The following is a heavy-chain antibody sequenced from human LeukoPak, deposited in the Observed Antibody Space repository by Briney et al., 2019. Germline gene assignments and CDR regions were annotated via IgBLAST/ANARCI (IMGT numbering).Heavy chain of an antibody. Sequence: SVKVSCKASGGTFSSYAISWVRQAPGQGLEWMGGIIPIFGTANYAQKFQGRVTITADESTSTAYMELSSLRSEDTAVYYCASPPMSYYYDSSGYYHNWGQGTLVTVSS. CDR2: IIPIFGTA. J-gene: IGHJ4*02. CDR3: ASPPMSYYYDSSGYYHN. D-gene: IGHD3-22*01. V-gene: IGHV1-69*13. CDR1: GGTFSSYA.